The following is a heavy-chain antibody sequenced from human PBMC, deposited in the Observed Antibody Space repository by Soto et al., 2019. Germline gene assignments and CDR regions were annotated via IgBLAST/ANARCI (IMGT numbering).Heavy chain of an antibody. CDR1: GFTFSDYY. D-gene: IGHD3-3*01. Sequence: GGSLRLSCAASGFTFSDYYMSWIRQAPGKGLEWVSYISSSGSTIYYADSVKGRFTISRDNAKNSLYLQMNSLRAEDTAVYYCASADFWSGYGSYYYYGLDVWGQGTTVTVSS. J-gene: IGHJ6*02. V-gene: IGHV3-11*01. CDR3: ASADFWSGYGSYYYYGLDV. CDR2: ISSSGSTI.